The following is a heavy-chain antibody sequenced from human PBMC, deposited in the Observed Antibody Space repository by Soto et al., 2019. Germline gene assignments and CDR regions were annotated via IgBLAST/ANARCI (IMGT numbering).Heavy chain of an antibody. Sequence: GGSLRLSCAASGFTFSSYAMSWVRQAPGKGLEWVSAISGSGGSTYYADSVKGRFTISRDNSKNTLYLQMNSLRAEDTAVYYCANTPVMNSGSYSPHFDYWGQGTLVTVSS. CDR2: ISGSGGST. J-gene: IGHJ4*02. CDR1: GFTFSSYA. D-gene: IGHD1-26*01. CDR3: ANTPVMNSGSYSPHFDY. V-gene: IGHV3-23*01.